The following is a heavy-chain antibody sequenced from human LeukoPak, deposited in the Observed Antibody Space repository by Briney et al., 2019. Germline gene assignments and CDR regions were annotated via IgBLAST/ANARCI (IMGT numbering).Heavy chain of an antibody. V-gene: IGHV1-8*01. CDR2: MNPNSGNT. D-gene: IGHD1-26*01. Sequence: GASVKVSCKASGYTFTSYDINWVRQATGQGLEWMGWMNPNSGNTGYAQKFQGRVTMTRNTSISTAYMELSSLRSEDTAVYYCARGVTEWDAGRLLRYHPGSSGMDVWGQGTTVTVSS. CDR3: ARGVTEWDAGRLLRYHPGSSGMDV. CDR1: GYTFTSYD. J-gene: IGHJ6*02.